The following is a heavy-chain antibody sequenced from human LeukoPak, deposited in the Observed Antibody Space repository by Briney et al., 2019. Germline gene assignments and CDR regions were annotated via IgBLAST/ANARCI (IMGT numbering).Heavy chain of an antibody. J-gene: IGHJ4*02. V-gene: IGHV3-23*01. Sequence: GGSLRLSCAASGFTFRSYAMTWVRQAPGKGLEWVSVISGSGGSTYYADSVKVRFTVSRDNSKNTLYLQMNSLRAEDTAVYYCAKDLGGYSYGRWGQGTLVTVSS. CDR1: GFTFRSYA. D-gene: IGHD5-18*01. CDR2: ISGSGGST. CDR3: AKDLGGYSYGR.